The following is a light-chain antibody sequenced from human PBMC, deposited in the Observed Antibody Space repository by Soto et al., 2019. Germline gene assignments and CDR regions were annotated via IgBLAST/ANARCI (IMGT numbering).Light chain of an antibody. V-gene: IGLV1-44*01. CDR2: SNN. Sequence: QSVLTQPPSASGTPGQRATISCSGSSSNIGSNTVNWYQQLPGTAPKLLIYSNNQRPSGVPDRFSGSKSGTSASLAISGLQSEEEADYYCAAWDDSLNGYVFGTGTKVTVL. CDR1: SSNIGSNT. CDR3: AAWDDSLNGYV. J-gene: IGLJ1*01.